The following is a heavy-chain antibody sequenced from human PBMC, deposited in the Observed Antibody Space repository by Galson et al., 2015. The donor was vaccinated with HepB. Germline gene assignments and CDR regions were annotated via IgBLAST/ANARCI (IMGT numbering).Heavy chain of an antibody. CDR1: GFTFSSYW. Sequence: SLRLSCAASGFTFSSYWMHWVRQAPGKGLVWVSRIDSDGSSTSYADSVKGRFTISRDNAKNTLYLQMNSLRAEDTAVYYCARGSSGYYGRTIYYWGQGTLVTVSS. CDR3: ARGSSGYYGRTIYY. J-gene: IGHJ4*02. D-gene: IGHD3-22*01. CDR2: IDSDGSST. V-gene: IGHV3-74*01.